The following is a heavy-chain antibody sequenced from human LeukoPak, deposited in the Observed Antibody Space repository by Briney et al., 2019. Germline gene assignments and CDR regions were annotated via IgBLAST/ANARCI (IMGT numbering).Heavy chain of an antibody. CDR3: ARDPNPYSSAKFDY. V-gene: IGHV3-21*01. CDR1: GFTFSSFN. J-gene: IGHJ4*02. D-gene: IGHD6-19*01. Sequence: GGSLRLSCAASGFTFSSFNMNWVRQAPGKAMEWVSSITSSGTHIFYADSVRGRFTISRDNAKNSLYLQMDSLGPDDTAVYYCARDPNPYSSAKFDYWGQGTLVTVSS. CDR2: ITSSGTHI.